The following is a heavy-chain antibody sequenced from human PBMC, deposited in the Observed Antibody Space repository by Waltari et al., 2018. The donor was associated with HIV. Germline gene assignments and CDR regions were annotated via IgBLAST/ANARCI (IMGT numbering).Heavy chain of an antibody. V-gene: IGHV4-61*01. D-gene: IGHD5-12*01. CDR1: GGSVSSKTYY. J-gene: IGHJ3*02. Sequence: QVQLQESGPGLVKPSETLSLTCTVSGGSVSSKTYYWSWIRQPPGKGLEWIGYIYHSACTNYNPSLKSRVTISVDTSKNQFSLRLTSVTAADTAVYYCARGGDGYNLAHAFDIWGQGTMVTVSS. CDR2: IYHSACT. CDR3: ARGGDGYNLAHAFDI.